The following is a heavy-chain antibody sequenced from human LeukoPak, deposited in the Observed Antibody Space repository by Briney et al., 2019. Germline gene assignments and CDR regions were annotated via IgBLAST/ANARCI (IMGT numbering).Heavy chain of an antibody. CDR1: GGSFSNYY. D-gene: IGHD3-10*01. J-gene: IGHJ1*01. Sequence: SETLSLTCAVYGGSFSNYYWNWIRQPPGKGLEWIGEINHSGSTNYNPSLKSRVTISVDTSKNQFSLKLSSVTATDTAMYYCATQTGSGLFTLPGGQGTLVTVSS. CDR2: INHSGST. V-gene: IGHV4-34*01. CDR3: ATQTGSGLFTLP.